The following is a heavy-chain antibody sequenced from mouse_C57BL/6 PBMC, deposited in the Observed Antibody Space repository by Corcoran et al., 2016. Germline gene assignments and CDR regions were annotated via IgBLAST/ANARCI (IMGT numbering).Heavy chain of an antibody. D-gene: IGHD2-3*01. Sequence: QIQLVQSGPELKKPGETVKISCKASGYTFTTYGMSWVKQAPGKDLKWMGWINTYSGVPTYADDFKGRFAFSLETSASTAYLQINNLKNEDTATYFCARDDGNYIDYWGQGTTLTASS. J-gene: IGHJ2*01. V-gene: IGHV9-3*01. CDR2: INTYSGVP. CDR1: GYTFTTYG. CDR3: ARDDGNYIDY.